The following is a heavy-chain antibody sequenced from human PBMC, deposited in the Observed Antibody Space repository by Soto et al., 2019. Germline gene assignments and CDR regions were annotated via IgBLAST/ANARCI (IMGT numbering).Heavy chain of an antibody. CDR1: GFTFSSYS. CDR3: ARDWYSISCYGPPGAPPPPARIEY. Sequence: EVQLVESGGGLVKHGGSLRLSCAASGFTFSSYSMNWVRQAPGKGLEWVSSISSSSSYVYYADSVKGRFTISRDNAMNSLDLKKQSLRAEDPAVYSCARDWYSISCYGPPGAPPPPARIEYWGQGTLVTVSS. D-gene: IGHD6-13*01. CDR2: ISSSSSYV. V-gene: IGHV3-21*01. J-gene: IGHJ4*02.